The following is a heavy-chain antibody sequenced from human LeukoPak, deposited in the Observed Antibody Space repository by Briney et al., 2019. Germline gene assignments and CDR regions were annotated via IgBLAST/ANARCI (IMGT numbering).Heavy chain of an antibody. CDR2: IYSGGST. CDR3: AKDRVGDTYFDY. Sequence: GGSLRLSCAASGFTVSSNYMSWVRQAPGKGLEWVSVIYSGGSTYYADSVKGRFTISRDNSKNTLYLQMNSLRAEDTAVYYCAKDRVGDTYFDYWGQGTLVTVSS. V-gene: IGHV3-53*01. D-gene: IGHD1-26*01. J-gene: IGHJ4*02. CDR1: GFTVSSNY.